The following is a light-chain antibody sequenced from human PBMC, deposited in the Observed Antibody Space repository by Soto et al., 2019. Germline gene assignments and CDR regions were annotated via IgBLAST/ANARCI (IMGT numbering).Light chain of an antibody. V-gene: IGLV2-14*02. CDR2: EGS. Sequence: QSALTQPASVSGSPGQSITISCTGTSSDVGSYNLVSWYQQHPGKAPKLMIYEGSKRPSGVSNRFSGSKSGNTASLTISGLQAEDEADYYCSSYAGSSNVFGTGTQLTVL. CDR1: SSDVGSYNL. CDR3: SSYAGSSNV. J-gene: IGLJ1*01.